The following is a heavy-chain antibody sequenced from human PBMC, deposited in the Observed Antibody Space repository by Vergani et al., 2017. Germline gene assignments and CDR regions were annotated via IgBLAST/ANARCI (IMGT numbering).Heavy chain of an antibody. CDR1: GGSISSYY. CDR2: IYYSGST. D-gene: IGHD2-2*01. CDR3: ARDSASWGGYFDY. J-gene: IGHJ4*02. V-gene: IGHV4-59*01. Sequence: QVQLQESGPGLVKPSETLSLTCTVSGGSISSYYWSWIRQPPGKGLEWIGYIYYSGSTNYNPSLKSRVTISVDTSKNQFSLKLSSVTAADTAVYYCARDSASWGGYFDYWGQGTLVTVSS.